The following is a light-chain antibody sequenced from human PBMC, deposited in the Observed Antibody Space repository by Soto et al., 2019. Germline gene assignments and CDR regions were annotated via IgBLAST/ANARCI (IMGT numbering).Light chain of an antibody. V-gene: IGKV1-5*01. CDR1: QSISSW. Sequence: DIQMTQSPSTLSASVGDRVTITCRASQSISSWLAWYQQKPGKAPKLLSYDASSLESGVPSRFSGSGSGTEFTLTISSLQPYDFATYYCQQYNSYHTFGQGTKLEIK. CDR2: DAS. CDR3: QQYNSYHT. J-gene: IGKJ2*01.